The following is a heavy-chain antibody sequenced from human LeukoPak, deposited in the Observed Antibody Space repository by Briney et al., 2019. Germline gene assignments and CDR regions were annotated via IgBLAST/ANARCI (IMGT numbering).Heavy chain of an antibody. V-gene: IGHV5-51*04. D-gene: IGHD3-10*01. CDR3: ASAMLRGLITRFDY. Sequence: GESLKISCKGSGYSFTNYWIGWVRQMPGKGLEWMGIIYPGYSDTRYSPSFQGQVTISADKPIITAYLQWSSLKASDTAMYYCASAMLRGLITRFDYWGQGTLVTVSS. CDR1: GYSFTNYW. J-gene: IGHJ4*02. CDR2: IYPGYSDT.